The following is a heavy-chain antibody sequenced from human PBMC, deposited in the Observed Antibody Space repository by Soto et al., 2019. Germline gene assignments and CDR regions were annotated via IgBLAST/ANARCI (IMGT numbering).Heavy chain of an antibody. Sequence: QVQLQESGPGLVKPSQTLSLTCAVSGGSVSSGTYYWSWIRQHPGKGLEWIGYIYYSGTTYYNPSLRSRVTISVDTSKNQFSLKLTSVTAADTAVYYCARDSHLAHQPPSTLGIQLWLSDGMDVWGQGTTVTVSS. J-gene: IGHJ6*02. CDR3: ARDSHLAHQPPSTLGIQLWLSDGMDV. V-gene: IGHV4-31*11. CDR1: GGSVSSGTYY. D-gene: IGHD5-18*01. CDR2: IYYSGTT.